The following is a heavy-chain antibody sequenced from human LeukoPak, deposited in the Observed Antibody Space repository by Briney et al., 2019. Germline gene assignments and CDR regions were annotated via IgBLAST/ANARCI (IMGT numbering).Heavy chain of an antibody. D-gene: IGHD3-22*01. CDR1: GFTFSSYS. J-gene: IGHJ4*02. V-gene: IGHV3-33*08. Sequence: GGSLRLSCAASGFTFSSYSMNWVRQAPGKGLEWVAVMWSNGYSRYYADSVKGRFTISRDNSMNTLYLEMNSLRAEDTAVYSCARDFDTSGHYLFDYWGQGTLVSVSS. CDR2: MWSNGYSR. CDR3: ARDFDTSGHYLFDY.